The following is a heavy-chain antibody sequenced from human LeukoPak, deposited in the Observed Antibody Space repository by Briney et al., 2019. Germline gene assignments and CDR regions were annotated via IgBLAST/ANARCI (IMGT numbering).Heavy chain of an antibody. J-gene: IGHJ4*02. V-gene: IGHV3-33*01. CDR1: GFTFSSYG. CDR3: ARDLGNYDSSGLDY. D-gene: IGHD3-22*01. CDR2: IWYDGSNK. Sequence: GGSLRLSCAASGFTFSSYGMHWVRQAPGKGLEWVAVIWYDGSNKYYADSVKGRFTISRDNSKKTLYLQMNSLRAEDTAVYYCARDLGNYDSSGLDYWGQGTLVTVSS.